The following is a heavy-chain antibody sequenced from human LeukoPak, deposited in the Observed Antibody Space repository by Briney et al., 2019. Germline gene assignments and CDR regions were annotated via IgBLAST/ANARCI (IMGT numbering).Heavy chain of an antibody. V-gene: IGHV3-23*01. CDR3: AKEVGPDCSGGSCYWDYGMDV. J-gene: IGHJ6*02. CDR2: ISGSGGST. CDR1: GFTFSSYA. Sequence: GGSLRLSCAASGFTFSSYAMSWVRQAPGKGLEWVSAISGSGGSTYYADSVKGRFTISRDNSKNTLYLQMNSLRAEGTAVYYCAKEVGPDCSGGSCYWDYGMDVWGQGTTVTVSS. D-gene: IGHD2-15*01.